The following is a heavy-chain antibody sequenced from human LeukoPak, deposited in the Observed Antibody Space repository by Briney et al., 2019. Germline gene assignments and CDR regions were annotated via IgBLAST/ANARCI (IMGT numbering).Heavy chain of an antibody. J-gene: IGHJ5*02. D-gene: IGHD1-20*01. CDR1: GYTFTSFD. CDR3: TRGPFLNGNAYNWFDP. Sequence: ASVKVSCKTSGYTFTSFDINWVRHTTGHGPEWKGWVNCDNGNTRYARKFQGRVAIARDTSTSTVYLELNNLASDDTAIYYCTRGPFLNGNAYNWFDPWGQGTLVTVSS. V-gene: IGHV1-8*03. CDR2: VNCDNGNT.